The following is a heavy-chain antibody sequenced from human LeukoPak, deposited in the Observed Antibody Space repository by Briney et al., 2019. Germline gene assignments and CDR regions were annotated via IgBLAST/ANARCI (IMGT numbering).Heavy chain of an antibody. CDR3: GRGTGETGAFDI. J-gene: IGHJ3*02. CDR2: TYYRSTWYN. Sequence: SQTLSLTCAISGDSVSSNSAAWNWIRQSPSRGLEWLGRTYYRSTWYNDYAVSVKSRISINPDTSRNQFSLHVNSVTPEDTAVYYCGRGTGETGAFDIWGQGTMVTVSS. V-gene: IGHV6-1*01. D-gene: IGHD7-27*01. CDR1: GDSVSSNSAA.